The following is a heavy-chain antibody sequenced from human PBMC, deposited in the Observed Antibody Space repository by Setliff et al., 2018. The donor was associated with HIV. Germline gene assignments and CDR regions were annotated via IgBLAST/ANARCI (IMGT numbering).Heavy chain of an antibody. V-gene: IGHV4-34*01. CDR2: INHSGST. J-gene: IGHJ3*01. CDR1: GAPFSGFH. Sequence: SETLSLTCAVYGAPFSGFHWGWIRQPPGKGLEWIGEINHSGSTNYNPSLNSRVTISVDTSKNQFSLKLSSVTAADTAVYYCARVNWPDMSRDVIITLNTFDVWGQGTMVTVSS. D-gene: IGHD3-10*01. CDR3: ARVNWPDMSRDVIITLNTFDV.